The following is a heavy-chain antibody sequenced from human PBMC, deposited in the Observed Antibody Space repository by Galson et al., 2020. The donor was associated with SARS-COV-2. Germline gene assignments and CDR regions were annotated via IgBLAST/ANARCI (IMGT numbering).Heavy chain of an antibody. CDR2: TDHSGST. CDR3: VMEGFSGYYGMDV. CDR1: GGSISSGGSY. V-gene: IGHV4-30-4*01. D-gene: IGHD3-3*01. J-gene: IGHJ6*02. Sequence: SETLSLTCTVSGGSISSGGSYWTRIRQPPGKGREWMGHTDHSGSTHYNPSPQTPITISIDTSKNQFSLRLSSVTAADTAVYYCVMEGFSGYYGMDVWGQGTTVTVSS.